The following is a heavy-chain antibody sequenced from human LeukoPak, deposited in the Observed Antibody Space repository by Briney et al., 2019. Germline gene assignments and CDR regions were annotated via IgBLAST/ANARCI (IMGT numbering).Heavy chain of an antibody. D-gene: IGHD6-13*01. CDR2: ISSGSSYI. J-gene: IGHJ5*02. CDR1: GFTFSSYS. CDR3: ARASGQGIYSSSET. V-gene: IGHV3-21*01. Sequence: NPGGSLRPSCAASGFTFSSYSMNWVRQAPGKGLEWVSSISSGSSYIYYADSVKGRFTISRDNSKNTLYLQLNSLRTEDTAMYYCARASGQGIYSSSETWGQGTLVTVSS.